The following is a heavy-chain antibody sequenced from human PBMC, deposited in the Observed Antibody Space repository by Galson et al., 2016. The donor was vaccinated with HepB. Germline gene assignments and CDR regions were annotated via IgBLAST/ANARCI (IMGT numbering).Heavy chain of an antibody. D-gene: IGHD1-1*01. Sequence: SLRLSCAGTGFTFSTYAMSWVRQAPGKRLEWVSAISGSGDTTYYADSVKGRFSISRDNSKNTLYLQLNSLRADDTAVYYCARDGDNWNDFDCWGQGTLVTVSS. J-gene: IGHJ4*02. CDR1: GFTFSTYA. CDR3: ARDGDNWNDFDC. V-gene: IGHV3-23*01. CDR2: ISGSGDTT.